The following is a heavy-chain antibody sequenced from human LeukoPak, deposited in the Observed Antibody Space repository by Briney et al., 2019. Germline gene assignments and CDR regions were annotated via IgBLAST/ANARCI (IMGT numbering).Heavy chain of an antibody. V-gene: IGHV4-4*02. CDR3: ARHPGYSYAYVDY. Sequence: SETLSLTCAVSGGSISSRNWWSWVRQPPGKGLEWIGEIYHSGSTNYNPSLKTRVTISVDTSKNQFSLKLSSVTAADTAVYYCARHPGYSYAYVDYWGQGTLVTVSS. J-gene: IGHJ4*02. D-gene: IGHD5-18*01. CDR1: GGSISSRNW. CDR2: IYHSGST.